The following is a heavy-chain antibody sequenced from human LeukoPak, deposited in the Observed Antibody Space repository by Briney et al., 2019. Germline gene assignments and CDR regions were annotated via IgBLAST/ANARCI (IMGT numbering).Heavy chain of an antibody. J-gene: IGHJ3*02. CDR1: GGTFSSYA. V-gene: IGHV1-69*04. D-gene: IGHD5-18*01. Sequence: SVKVSCKASGGTFSSYAISWVRQAPGQGLEWMGRIIPILGIANYAQKFQGRVTITADKSTSTAYMELSSLRSEDTAVYYCASSGREYSYGFYAFDIWGQGTMVTVSS. CDR2: IIPILGIA. CDR3: ASSGREYSYGFYAFDI.